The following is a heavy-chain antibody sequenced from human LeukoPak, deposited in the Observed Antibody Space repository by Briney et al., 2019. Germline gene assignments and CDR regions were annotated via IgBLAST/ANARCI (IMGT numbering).Heavy chain of an antibody. D-gene: IGHD2-15*01. CDR2: ISGSGDST. J-gene: IGHJ5*02. Sequence: GGSLRLSCAASGFTFSSYAMSWVRQAPGKGLEWVSVISGSGDSTNYADSVKGRFTISRDNSKNMLYLQMNSLRAEDTAVYYCASSEEGLPTDPWGQGTLVTVSS. CDR1: GFTFSSYA. V-gene: IGHV3-23*01. CDR3: ASSEEGLPTDP.